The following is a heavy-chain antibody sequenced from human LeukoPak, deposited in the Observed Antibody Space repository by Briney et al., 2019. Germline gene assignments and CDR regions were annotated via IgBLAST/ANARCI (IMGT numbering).Heavy chain of an antibody. J-gene: IGHJ6*03. Sequence: PSETLSLTCTVSGGSISSYYWGWIRQPPGKGLEWIGSIYYSGSTYYNPSLKSRVTISVDTSKNQFSLKLSSVTAADTAVYYCARQDSEYSSSWYPSIHYMDVWGKGTTVTISS. CDR3: ARQDSEYSSSWYPSIHYMDV. V-gene: IGHV4-39*01. D-gene: IGHD6-13*01. CDR2: IYYSGST. CDR1: GGSISSYY.